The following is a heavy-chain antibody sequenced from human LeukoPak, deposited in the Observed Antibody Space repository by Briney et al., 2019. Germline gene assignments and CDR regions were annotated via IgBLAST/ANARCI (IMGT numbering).Heavy chain of an antibody. J-gene: IGHJ4*02. D-gene: IGHD4-17*01. V-gene: IGHV3-30-3*01. CDR2: ISYDGSNK. CDR1: GFTFSSYA. CDR3: ARSYGADY. Sequence: PGRSLRLSCAASGFTFSSYAMHWVRQAPGKGLEWVAVISYDGSNKYYADSVKGRFTISRDNSKNTLYLQMNSLRAEDMAVYYCARSYGADYWGQGTLVTVSS.